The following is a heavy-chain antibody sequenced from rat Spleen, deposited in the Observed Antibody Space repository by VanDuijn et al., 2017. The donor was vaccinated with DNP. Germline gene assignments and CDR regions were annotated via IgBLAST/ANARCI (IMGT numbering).Heavy chain of an antibody. Sequence: EVQLVESGGDLVQPGRSLKLSCVASGFTFNNYWMTWIRHVPGKGLEWVASITSGGGSTYYPDSVKGRFTISRDNAESTLFLQMDSLRSEDTATYYCTTEGFSAIYNWFAYWGRGTLVTVSS. J-gene: IGHJ3*01. CDR3: TTEGFSAIYNWFAY. CDR1: GFTFNNYW. V-gene: IGHV5-31*01. D-gene: IGHD1-2*01. CDR2: ITSGGGST.